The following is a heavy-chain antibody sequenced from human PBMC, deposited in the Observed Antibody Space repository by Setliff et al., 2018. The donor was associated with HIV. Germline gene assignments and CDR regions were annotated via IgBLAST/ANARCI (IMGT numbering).Heavy chain of an antibody. CDR2: VVPTIHEA. D-gene: IGHD3-22*01. CDR3: ARGADASGYFYREYFQH. V-gene: IGHV1-69*13. CDR1: GVTFNYSF. Sequence: SVKVSCKASGVTFNYSFITWVRQAPGQGLEWMGGVVPTIHEATYAQKFQGRVTITADESATTVYMEMSGLTSEDTAIYYCARGADASGYFYREYFQHWGQGTMVTVSS. J-gene: IGHJ1*01.